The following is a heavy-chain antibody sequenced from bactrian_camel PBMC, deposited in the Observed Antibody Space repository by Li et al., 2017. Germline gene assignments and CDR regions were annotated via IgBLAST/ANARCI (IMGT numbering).Heavy chain of an antibody. D-gene: IGHD5*01. V-gene: IGHV3S1*01. CDR2: SGGSST. J-gene: IGHJ4*01. CDR1: GFTFSDRS. Sequence: HVQLVESGGGLVQPGGSLRLSCAASGFTFSDRSMNWVRQAPGKGLEWVSSSGGSSTFYADSVKGRFTIARDNAKNTLYLQLNYLKTEDTAMYYCANWGDNYWGQGTQVTVS. CDR3: ANWGDNY.